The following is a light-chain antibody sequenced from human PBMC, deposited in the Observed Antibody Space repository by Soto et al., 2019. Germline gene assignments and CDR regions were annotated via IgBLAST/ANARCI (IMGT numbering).Light chain of an antibody. V-gene: IGLV1-40*01. CDR2: ANT. J-gene: IGLJ1*01. CDR3: QSYDSSLSAYV. Sequence: QSALTQAPSVSGAPGQRVTFSCTGGSSNIGAGYDVHWYQQFPGTAPKLLIYANTNRPSGVPDRFSGSKSGTSASLAITGLQAEDEADYYCQSYDSSLSAYVFGTGTKVTLL. CDR1: SSNIGAGYD.